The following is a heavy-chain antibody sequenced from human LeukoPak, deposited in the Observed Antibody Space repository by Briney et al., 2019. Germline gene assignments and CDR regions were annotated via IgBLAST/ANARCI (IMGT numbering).Heavy chain of an antibody. V-gene: IGHV3-7*05. Sequence: GGSLRLSCGASGFXFSSSWMTWVRQAPGKGLEWVAHIKEDGNEEYYVDSVKGRFTISRDNAKNSLYLQMNSLRAEDTAVFYCARWNNDWEFDYWGQGTLVSVSS. CDR1: GFXFSSSW. CDR3: ARWNNDWEFDY. D-gene: IGHD1/OR15-1a*01. J-gene: IGHJ4*02. CDR2: IKEDGNEE.